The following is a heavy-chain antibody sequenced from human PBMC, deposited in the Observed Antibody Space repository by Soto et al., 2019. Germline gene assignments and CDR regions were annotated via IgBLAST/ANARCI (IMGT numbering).Heavy chain of an antibody. CDR2: INPNSGGT. CDR1: GYTFTGYY. Sequence: ASVKVSCKASGYTFTGYYMHWVRQAPGQGLEWMGWINPNSGGTNYAQKFQGWVTMTRDTSISTAYMELSRLRSDDTAVYYCARDRGYSYGSREYYYYGMDVWGQGTTVTVSS. V-gene: IGHV1-2*04. J-gene: IGHJ6*02. CDR3: ARDRGYSYGSREYYYYGMDV. D-gene: IGHD5-18*01.